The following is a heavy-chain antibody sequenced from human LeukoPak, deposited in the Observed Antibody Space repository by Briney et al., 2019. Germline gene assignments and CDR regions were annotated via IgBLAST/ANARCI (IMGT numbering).Heavy chain of an antibody. CDR3: TRGLDRGSWYNY. J-gene: IGHJ4*02. Sequence: SETLSLTCTDSGGSISSYYWSWIRQPPGKGLEWIGYIYYSGSTNYNPSLKSRVTISVDTSKNQFSLKLSSVTAADTAVYYCTRGLDRGSWYNYWGQGTLVTVSS. V-gene: IGHV4-59*01. D-gene: IGHD6-13*01. CDR2: IYYSGST. CDR1: GGSISSYY.